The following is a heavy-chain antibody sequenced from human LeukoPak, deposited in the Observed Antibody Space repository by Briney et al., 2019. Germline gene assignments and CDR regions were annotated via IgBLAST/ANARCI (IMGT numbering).Heavy chain of an antibody. CDR1: GFTFSSYV. Sequence: LPGGSLRLSCAASGFTFSSYVMNWVRQAPGKGLEWVSYISSSGSTIYHADSVKGRFTISRDNAKYSLYLQMNSLRAEDTAVYYCARGFHGDSGDYFEYWGQGTLVTVSS. CDR3: ARGFHGDSGDYFEY. D-gene: IGHD4-17*01. J-gene: IGHJ4*02. V-gene: IGHV3-48*03. CDR2: ISSSGSTI.